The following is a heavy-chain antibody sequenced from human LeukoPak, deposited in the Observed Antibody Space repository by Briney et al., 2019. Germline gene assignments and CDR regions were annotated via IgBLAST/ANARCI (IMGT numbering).Heavy chain of an antibody. V-gene: IGHV3-53*01. CDR3: AREAKGYSYGSYYFDY. Sequence: GGSLRLSCAASGFTVSSNYMSWVRQAPGKGLEWVSVIYSGGSTYYADSVKGRFTISRDNSKNTLYLQMSSLRAEDTAVYYCAREAKGYSYGSYYFDYWGQGTLVTVSS. D-gene: IGHD5-18*01. J-gene: IGHJ4*02. CDR2: IYSGGST. CDR1: GFTVSSNY.